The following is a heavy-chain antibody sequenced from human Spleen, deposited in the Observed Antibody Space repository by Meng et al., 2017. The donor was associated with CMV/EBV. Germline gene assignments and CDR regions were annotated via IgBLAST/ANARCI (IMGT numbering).Heavy chain of an antibody. CDR2: IYSGGST. D-gene: IGHD5-24*01. CDR3: ASRRLQFSAFDI. CDR1: GFTVSSNY. Sequence: SCAASGFTVSSNYMSWVRQAPGKGLEWVSVIYSGGSTYYADSVKGRFTISRDNSKNTLYLQMNSLRAEDTAVYYCASRRLQFSAFDIWGQGTMVTVSS. J-gene: IGHJ3*02. V-gene: IGHV3-53*01.